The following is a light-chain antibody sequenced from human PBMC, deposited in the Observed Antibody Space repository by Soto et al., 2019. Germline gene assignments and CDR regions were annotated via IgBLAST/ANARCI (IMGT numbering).Light chain of an antibody. CDR2: DVS. Sequence: QSVLTQPASVSWSPGQSITISCTGTSSDVGGYNYVSWYQQHPGKAPKLMIYDVSNRPSGVSNRFSGSKSGNTASLTISGLQAEDEADYYCSSYTSSTPWVFGTGTKVTVL. V-gene: IGLV2-14*01. CDR3: SSYTSSTPWV. CDR1: SSDVGGYNY. J-gene: IGLJ1*01.